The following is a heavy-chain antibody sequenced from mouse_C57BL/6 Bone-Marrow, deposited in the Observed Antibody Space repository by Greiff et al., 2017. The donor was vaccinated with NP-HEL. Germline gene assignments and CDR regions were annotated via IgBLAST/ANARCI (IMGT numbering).Heavy chain of an antibody. D-gene: IGHD1-1*01. CDR3: DRKYYGSVWCFDV. J-gene: IGHJ1*03. CDR1: GYTFTSYW. CDR2: IDPSDSYT. V-gene: IGHV1-69*01. Sequence: QVQLQQPGAELVMPGASVKLSCKASGYTFTSYWMHWVKQRPGQGLEWIGEIDPSDSYTNYNQKFKGKSTLTVDKSSSTAYMQLSSLTSEDSAVYYCDRKYYGSVWCFDVWGTGTTVTVYS.